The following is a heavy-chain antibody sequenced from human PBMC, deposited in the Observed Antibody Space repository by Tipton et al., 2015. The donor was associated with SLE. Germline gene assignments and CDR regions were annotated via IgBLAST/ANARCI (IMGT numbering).Heavy chain of an antibody. CDR2: IYAGDSDT. CDR3: ARQDQRGYYYYGMDV. V-gene: IGHV5-51*01. D-gene: IGHD2-2*01. Sequence: VQLVQSGAEVKKPGESLKISCKGSGYSFTNYWIGWVRQVPGKGLEWMGIIYAGDSDTRYSPSFQGQVTISADTSISTVYLQWSSLKASDTGMYYCARQDQRGYYYYGMDVWGQGTTVTVSS. CDR1: GYSFTNYW. J-gene: IGHJ6*02.